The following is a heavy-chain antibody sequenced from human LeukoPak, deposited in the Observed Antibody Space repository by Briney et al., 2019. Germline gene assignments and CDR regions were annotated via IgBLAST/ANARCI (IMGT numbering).Heavy chain of an antibody. D-gene: IGHD2-8*01. CDR3: EKDASIGRYCTNGVCTPFDY. CDR1: GFTFTGYA. V-gene: IGHV3-23*01. J-gene: IGHJ4*02. CDR2: ISVTGATT. Sequence: SRRSLRPSSAGSGFTFTGYAMRSVPQAPGKGLEWGSAISVTGATTYDADSVKGRFTFSRAHSRSTLYLQMNSLTPQDPALYYREKDASIGRYCTNGVCTPFDYWGQGTLVTVSS.